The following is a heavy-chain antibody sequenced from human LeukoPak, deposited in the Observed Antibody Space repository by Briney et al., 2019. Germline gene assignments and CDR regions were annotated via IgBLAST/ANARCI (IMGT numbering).Heavy chain of an antibody. V-gene: IGHV4-59*01. J-gene: IGHJ3*02. CDR1: GGSISSYY. Sequence: SETLSLTCTVSGGSISSYYWSWIRQPPGKELEWIGHIYYTGSTNYNPSLKSRVTISVDTSKNQFSLRLSSVTAADTAVYYCARGVYNWNIDTFDIWGQGTMVTVSS. CDR2: IYYTGST. D-gene: IGHD1/OR15-1a*01. CDR3: ARGVYNWNIDTFDI.